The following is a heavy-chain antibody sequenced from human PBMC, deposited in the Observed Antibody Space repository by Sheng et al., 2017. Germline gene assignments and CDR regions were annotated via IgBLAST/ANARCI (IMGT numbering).Heavy chain of an antibody. D-gene: IGHD2-2*01. Sequence: EVQLLESGGGLVQPWGVPSRLSCAASGFTFSSYAMSWVRQAPGKGLEWVSAISGSGGSTYYADSVKGRFTISRDNSKNTLYLQMNSLRAEDTAVYYCAIAPAALYYYYGMDVWGQWTTVTVSS. V-gene: IGHV3-23*01. CDR2: ISGSGGST. CDR3: AIAPAALYYYYGMDV. CDR1: GFTFSSYA. J-gene: IGHJ6*02.